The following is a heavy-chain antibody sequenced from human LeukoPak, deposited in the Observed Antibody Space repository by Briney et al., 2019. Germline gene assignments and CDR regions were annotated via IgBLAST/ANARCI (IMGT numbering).Heavy chain of an antibody. V-gene: IGHV3-23*01. CDR2: ISGSGGST. D-gene: IGHD1-26*01. J-gene: IGHJ4*02. Sequence: GGSLRLSCAASGFTFSSYAIRWVRQAPGRGVEWVSAISGSGGSTYYADSVKSRFTSYRDNSKNTLYLQMNSRRAEDTAVYYCAKLGDDSGFDYWGQGTLVTVSS. CDR1: GFTFSSYA. CDR3: AKLGDDSGFDY.